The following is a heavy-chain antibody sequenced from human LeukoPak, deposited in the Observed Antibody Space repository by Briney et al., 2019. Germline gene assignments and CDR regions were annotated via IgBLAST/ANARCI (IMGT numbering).Heavy chain of an antibody. V-gene: IGHV4-38-2*02. D-gene: IGHD5-18*01. Sequence: SETLSLTCTVSGFSISSGHYWGWVRQPPGAGLEWIGSVYQSGTTYYNPSLKSRVTTSVDMSKNQFSLRLRPVTAADTAVYYCARIFIRNGYSSYFDCWGQGTLVSVSS. CDR1: GFSISSGHY. CDR2: VYQSGTT. J-gene: IGHJ4*02. CDR3: ARIFIRNGYSSYFDC.